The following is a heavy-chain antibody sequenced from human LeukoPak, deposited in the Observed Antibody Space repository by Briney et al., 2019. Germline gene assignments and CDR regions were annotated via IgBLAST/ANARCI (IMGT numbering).Heavy chain of an antibody. V-gene: IGHV1-2*02. J-gene: IGHJ4*02. CDR3: ARDGHFDY. CDR2: INPNSGGT. CDR1: GYTLTGYN. Sequence: ASVKVSCKASGYTLTGYNMQWLRQAPGRGLEWMGWINPNSGGTNYAQKFQGRVTMTRDTSISTAYMELSRLRSDDTAVYYCARDGHFDYWGQGTLVTVSS.